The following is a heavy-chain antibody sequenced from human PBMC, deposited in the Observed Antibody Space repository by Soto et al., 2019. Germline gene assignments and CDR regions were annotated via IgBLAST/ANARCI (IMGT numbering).Heavy chain of an antibody. Sequence: EVQLVESGGGLVQPGGSLRLSCAASGFTFNTYWMHWVRQVPGKGLVWVSRILSDGSDTNYADSVKGRFTVSRDNAKNTLYLHMKSLRVEDTAVYYCARQPPRGFRSGKYFYYGMDVWGQGTTVTVSS. V-gene: IGHV3-74*01. CDR3: ARQPPRGFRSGKYFYYGMDV. D-gene: IGHD5-18*01. J-gene: IGHJ6*02. CDR1: GFTFNTYW. CDR2: ILSDGSDT.